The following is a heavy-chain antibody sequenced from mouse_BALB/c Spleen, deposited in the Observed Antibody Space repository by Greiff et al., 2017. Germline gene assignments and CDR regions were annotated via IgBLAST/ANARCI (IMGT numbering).Heavy chain of an antibody. D-gene: IGHD1-1*01. V-gene: IGHV1S22*01. CDR3: TRHPYYYGSSYVAMDY. Sequence: LQQPGSELVRPGASVKLSCKASGYTFTSYWMHWVKQRPGQGLEWIGNIYPGSGSTNYDEKFKSKATLTVDTSSSTAYMQLSSLTSEDSAVYYCTRHPYYYGSSYVAMDYWGQGTSVTVSS. J-gene: IGHJ4*01. CDR2: IYPGSGST. CDR1: GYTFTSYW.